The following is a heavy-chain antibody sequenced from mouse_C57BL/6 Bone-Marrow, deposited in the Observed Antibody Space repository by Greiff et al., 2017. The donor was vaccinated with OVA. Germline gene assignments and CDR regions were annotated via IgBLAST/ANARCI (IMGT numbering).Heavy chain of an antibody. CDR3: ARLATVVARYFDV. Sequence: EVHLVESGGGLVQPGGSLKLSCAASGFTFSDYGMAWVRQAPRKGPEWVAFISNLAYSIYYADTVTGRFTISRENAKNTLYLEMSNLRSEDTAMYYCARLATVVARYFDVWGTGTTVTVSS. J-gene: IGHJ1*03. V-gene: IGHV5-15*01. D-gene: IGHD1-1*01. CDR1: GFTFSDYG. CDR2: ISNLAYSI.